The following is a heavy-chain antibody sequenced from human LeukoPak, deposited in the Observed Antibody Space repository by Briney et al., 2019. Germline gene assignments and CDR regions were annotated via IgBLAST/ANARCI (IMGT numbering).Heavy chain of an antibody. CDR1: GFTFSSYW. V-gene: IGHV3-7*01. Sequence: GGSLRLSCAASGFTFSSYWMSWVRQVPGKGLEWVANIKQDGSETTYADSVRGRFTIFRDNAKDSVYLQMNSLRAEDSATYYCVREGFYFFDFWGQGTLVTVSS. CDR3: VREGFYFFDF. J-gene: IGHJ4*01. CDR2: IKQDGSET.